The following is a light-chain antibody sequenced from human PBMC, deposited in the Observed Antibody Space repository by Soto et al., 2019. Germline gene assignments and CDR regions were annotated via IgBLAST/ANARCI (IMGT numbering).Light chain of an antibody. CDR1: QSVSSN. Sequence: EIVMTQSPATLSVSPGERATLSCRASQSVSSNLAWYQQKPGQAPRLLIYGASTRATGIPARFSGSGSGTXXXXXXXXXXXXXXXIYFCQXYNNWPPDRTFGQGTKVEIK. CDR3: QXYNNWPPDRT. V-gene: IGKV3-15*01. J-gene: IGKJ1*01. CDR2: GAS.